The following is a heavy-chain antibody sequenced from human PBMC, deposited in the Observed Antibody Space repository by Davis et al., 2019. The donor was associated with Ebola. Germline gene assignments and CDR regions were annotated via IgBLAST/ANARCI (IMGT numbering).Heavy chain of an antibody. J-gene: IGHJ3*02. Sequence: GGSLRLSCAASGFTFSSYAMHWVRQAPGKGLERVAVISYDGSNKYYADSVKGRFTISRDNSKNTLYLQMNSLRAEDTAVYYCAKVRSYDAFDIWGQGTMVTVSS. V-gene: IGHV3-30-3*01. CDR2: ISYDGSNK. CDR3: AKVRSYDAFDI. CDR1: GFTFSSYA.